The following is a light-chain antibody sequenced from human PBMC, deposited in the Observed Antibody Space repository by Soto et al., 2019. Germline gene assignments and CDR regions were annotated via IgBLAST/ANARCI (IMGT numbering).Light chain of an antibody. CDR1: QSVSSY. V-gene: IGKV3-11*01. Sequence: EIVLTQSPATLSLSPGERATLSCRASQSVSSYLAWYQQKPGQAPRLLIYDASNRATGIPARFSGSGSGTDFTLTISSLVPEDFAVYYCQQRSNWKTFGQGTKVDIK. J-gene: IGKJ1*01. CDR2: DAS. CDR3: QQRSNWKT.